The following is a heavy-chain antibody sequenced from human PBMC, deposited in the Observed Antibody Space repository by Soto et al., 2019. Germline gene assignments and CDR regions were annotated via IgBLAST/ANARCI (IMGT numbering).Heavy chain of an antibody. J-gene: IGHJ6*02. CDR2: IIPIFGTA. D-gene: IGHD3-3*01. V-gene: IGHV1-69*13. Sequence: SVKVSCKASGGTFSSYAISWVRQAPGQGLEWMGGIIPIFGTANYAQKFRGRVTITADESTSTAYMELSSLRSEDTAVYYCAKSKGLSGFWSGYSPGYYGMDVWGQGTTVTVSS. CDR1: GGTFSSYA. CDR3: AKSKGLSGFWSGYSPGYYGMDV.